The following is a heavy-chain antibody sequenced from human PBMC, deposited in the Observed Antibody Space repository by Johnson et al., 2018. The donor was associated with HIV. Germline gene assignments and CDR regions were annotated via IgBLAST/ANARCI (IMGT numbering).Heavy chain of an antibody. CDR1: GFTFSSYW. V-gene: IGHV3-74*01. CDR3: ARSASKYDAFDI. Sequence: EVQLVESGGGLVQPGGSLRLSCAASGFTFSSYWMHWVRQVPRKGLVWVSRINSDGSDTIYVDSVKGRFTISRDNAKDTLYLRMNNVRAEDTAMYYCARSASKYDAFDIWGQGTVVTVSS. CDR2: INSDGSDT. J-gene: IGHJ3*02.